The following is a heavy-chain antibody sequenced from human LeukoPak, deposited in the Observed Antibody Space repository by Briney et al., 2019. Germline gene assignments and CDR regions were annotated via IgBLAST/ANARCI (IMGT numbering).Heavy chain of an antibody. CDR3: ARTIAVLKRYFDF. D-gene: IGHD4/OR15-4a*01. CDR2: IDYSGST. CDR1: GDSISSTIYY. Sequence: SETLSLTCTVSGDSISSTIYYWGWIRQPPGKGLEWIGSIDYSGSTYYNPSLKSRVTISVDTSKNQFSLNLSSATAADTAVYYCARTIAVLKRYFDFWGQGTLVTVSS. V-gene: IGHV4-39*01. J-gene: IGHJ4*02.